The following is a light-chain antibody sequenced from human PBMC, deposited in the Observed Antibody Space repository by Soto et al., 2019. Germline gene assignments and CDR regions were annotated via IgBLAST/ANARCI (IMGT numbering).Light chain of an antibody. V-gene: IGKV4-1*01. CDR1: QSVLYSSNNKDT. CDR3: QQYYDLLS. Sequence: DIVMSQSPDSLTVSLGERATINCRSSQSVLYSSNNKDTIAWYQQKPGQPPRLPISWASTRESGVPDRCSGSGSGTDFALTISSLQPEDVAVYYYQQYYDLLSFDGGTKVEIK. J-gene: IGKJ4*01. CDR2: WAS.